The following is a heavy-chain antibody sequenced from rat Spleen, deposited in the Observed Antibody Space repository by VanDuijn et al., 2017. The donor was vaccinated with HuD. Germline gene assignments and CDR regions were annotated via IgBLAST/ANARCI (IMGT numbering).Heavy chain of an antibody. CDR1: GFTFSDYG. Sequence: EVQLVESGGGLVRPGRSLKLSCVASGFTFSDYGMTWVRQAPMKGLEWVASISTAGGHTYYRDAVKGRFTISRDNAKNTLYLQMDSLRSEDTDTYYCVRLTTVANWYAYWGQGTLVTVSS. V-gene: IGHV5S13*01. CDR3: VRLTTVANWYAY. D-gene: IGHD1-8*01. CDR2: ISTAGGHT. J-gene: IGHJ3*01.